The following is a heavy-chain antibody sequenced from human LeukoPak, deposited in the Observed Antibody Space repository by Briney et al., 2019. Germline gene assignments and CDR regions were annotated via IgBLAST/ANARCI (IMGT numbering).Heavy chain of an antibody. Sequence: SETLSLTCAVYGGSFSGYYWSWIRQPPGKGLEWIGEINHSGSTNYNPSLKSRVTISVDTSKNQFSLKLSSVTAADTAVYYCARGFMKKGNPILLWFGEEQNWFDPWGQGTLVTVSS. J-gene: IGHJ5*02. CDR2: INHSGST. V-gene: IGHV4-34*01. D-gene: IGHD3-10*01. CDR3: ARGFMKKGNPILLWFGEEQNWFDP. CDR1: GGSFSGYY.